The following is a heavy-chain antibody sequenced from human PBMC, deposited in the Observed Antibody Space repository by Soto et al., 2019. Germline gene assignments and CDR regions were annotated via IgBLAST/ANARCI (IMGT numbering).Heavy chain of an antibody. V-gene: IGHV3-7*01. D-gene: IGHD2-8*01. CDR3: ARVRLGYCTNGVCPDAFDI. CDR2: IKQDGSEK. Sequence: GGSLRLSCAASGFTFSSYGMSWVRQAPGKGLEWVANIKQDGSEKYYVDSVKGRFTISRDNAKNSLYLQMNSLRAEDTAVYYCARVRLGYCTNGVCPDAFDIWGQGTMVTVSS. J-gene: IGHJ3*02. CDR1: GFTFSSYG.